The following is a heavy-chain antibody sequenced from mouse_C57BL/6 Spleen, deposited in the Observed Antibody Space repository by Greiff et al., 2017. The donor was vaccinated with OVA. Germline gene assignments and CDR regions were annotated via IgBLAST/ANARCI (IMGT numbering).Heavy chain of an antibody. CDR1: GYTFTNYW. Sequence: LVESGAELVRPGTSVKMSCKASGYTFTNYWIGWAKQRPGHGLEWIGDIYPGGGYTNYNEKFKGKATLTADKSSSTAYMQFSSLTSEDSAIYYCARGGYYGSSSYFDYWGQGTTLTVSS. CDR3: ARGGYYGSSSYFDY. V-gene: IGHV1-63*01. CDR2: IYPGGGYT. J-gene: IGHJ2*01. D-gene: IGHD1-1*01.